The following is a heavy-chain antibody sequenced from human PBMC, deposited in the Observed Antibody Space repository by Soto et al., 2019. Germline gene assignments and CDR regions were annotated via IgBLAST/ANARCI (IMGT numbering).Heavy chain of an antibody. CDR1: GGTFSSYA. Sequence: SVKVSCKASGGTFSSYAISWVRQAPGQGLEWMGGVIPIFGTANYAQKFQGRVTITADESTSTAYMELSSLRSEDTAVYYCARNSGLLGTAMVKYLRNYYYGMDVWGQGTTVTVSS. D-gene: IGHD5-18*01. CDR2: VIPIFGTA. V-gene: IGHV1-69*13. J-gene: IGHJ6*02. CDR3: ARNSGLLGTAMVKYLRNYYYGMDV.